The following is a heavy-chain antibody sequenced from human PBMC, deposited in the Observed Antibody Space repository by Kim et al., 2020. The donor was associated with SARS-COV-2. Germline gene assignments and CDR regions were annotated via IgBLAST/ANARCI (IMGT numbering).Heavy chain of an antibody. D-gene: IGHD5-12*01. CDR3: AKDRGDSGYDMPLYYFDY. J-gene: IGHJ4*02. V-gene: IGHV3-33*03. Sequence: GGSLRLSCAASGFIFSNYGMHWVRQAPGKGLEWVAVIWYDGNNEYYADSVKGRFTISRDNSNNTLHLQMNNLRAEDTAMYYCAKDRGDSGYDMPLYYFDYWGQGTLVTVSS. CDR2: IWYDGNNE. CDR1: GFIFSNYG.